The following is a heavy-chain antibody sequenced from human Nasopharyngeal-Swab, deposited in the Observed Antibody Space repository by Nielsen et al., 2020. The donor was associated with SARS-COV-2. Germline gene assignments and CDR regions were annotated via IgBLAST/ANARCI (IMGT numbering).Heavy chain of an antibody. V-gene: IGHV4-39*07. CDR2: IYYSGST. D-gene: IGHD2-2*01. Sequence: CQAPGKGLEWIGSIYYSGSTYYNPSLKSRVTISVDTSRNQFSLKLSSVTAADTAVYYCARGLSGIVPSPILGLGPYYSYYYMDVWGKGTTVTVSS. CDR3: ARGLSGIVPSPILGLGPYYSYYYMDV. J-gene: IGHJ6*03.